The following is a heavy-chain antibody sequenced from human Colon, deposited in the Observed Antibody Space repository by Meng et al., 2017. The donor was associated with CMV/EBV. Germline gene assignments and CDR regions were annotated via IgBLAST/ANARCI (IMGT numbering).Heavy chain of an antibody. J-gene: IGHJ4*02. CDR1: GVSISSTGYY. V-gene: IGHV4-39*07. D-gene: IGHD6-13*01. Sequence: SETLSLTYSVSGVSISSTGYYWGWTRQPPGKGLEWIGNVYDGGKTYYNPSLKSRITISLDTTKSQFSLKLSSVTAADTAVYYCSRDEGEYRVYSRLDWGQGTVVTVSS. CDR3: SRDEGEYRVYSRLD. CDR2: VYDGGKT.